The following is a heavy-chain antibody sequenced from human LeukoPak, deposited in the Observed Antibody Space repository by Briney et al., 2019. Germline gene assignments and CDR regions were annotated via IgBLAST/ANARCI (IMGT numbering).Heavy chain of an antibody. J-gene: IGHJ4*02. CDR1: GFSLYSSRVG. Sequence: SGPTLVNPTQTLTLTCTFSGFSLYSSRVGVGWIRQPPGKALEWLAVNYWDDDKRYNPSLRSRLTMSKDASKSQVFLIMSNMDPVDTATYYCAHRRPGHLTGWDNSYFDNWGAGTLVTVSS. V-gene: IGHV2-5*02. CDR3: AHRRPGHLTGWDNSYFDN. CDR2: NYWDDDK. D-gene: IGHD1/OR15-1a*01.